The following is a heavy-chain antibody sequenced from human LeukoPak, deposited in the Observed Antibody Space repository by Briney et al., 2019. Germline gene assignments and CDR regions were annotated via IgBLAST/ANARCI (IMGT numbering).Heavy chain of an antibody. Sequence: SETLSLTCTVSGGSISSYYWSWIRQPPGKGLEWIGYIYYSGSTNYNPSLKSRATISVDTSKNQFSLKLSSVTAADTAVYYCARQYSSRGTFDYWGQGTLVTVSS. CDR1: GGSISSYY. CDR3: ARQYSSRGTFDY. J-gene: IGHJ4*02. CDR2: IYYSGST. D-gene: IGHD6-13*01. V-gene: IGHV4-59*08.